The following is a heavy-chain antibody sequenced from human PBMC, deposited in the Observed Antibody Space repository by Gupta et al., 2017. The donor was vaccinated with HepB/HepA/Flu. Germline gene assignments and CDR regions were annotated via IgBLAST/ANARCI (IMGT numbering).Heavy chain of an antibody. J-gene: IGHJ6*02. CDR2: ISGSGGST. CDR1: GFTFSSYA. CDR3: AKPYITILGVVIILNYYYGMDV. D-gene: IGHD3-3*01. V-gene: IGHV3-23*01. Sequence: EVQLLESGGGLVQPGGSLRLSCAASGFTFSSYAMSWVRQAPGKGLEWVSAISGSGGSTYYADSVKGRFTISRDNSKNTLYLQMNSLRAEDTAVYYCAKPYITILGVVIILNYYYGMDVWGQGTTVTVSS.